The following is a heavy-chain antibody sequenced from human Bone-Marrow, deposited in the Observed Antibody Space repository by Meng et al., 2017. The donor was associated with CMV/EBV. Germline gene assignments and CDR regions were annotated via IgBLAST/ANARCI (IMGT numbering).Heavy chain of an antibody. J-gene: IGHJ3*02. Sequence: GESLKISCAASGFTFSSYSMNWVRQAPGKGLEWVSSISSSSSYIYYADSVKGRFTISRDNAKNSLYLQMNSLRAEDTAVYYCARGLPIVVVPAAIPGGDDAFDIWGQGTMVTASS. CDR1: GFTFSSYS. CDR2: ISSSSSYI. V-gene: IGHV3-21*04. D-gene: IGHD2-2*01. CDR3: ARGLPIVVVPAAIPGGDDAFDI.